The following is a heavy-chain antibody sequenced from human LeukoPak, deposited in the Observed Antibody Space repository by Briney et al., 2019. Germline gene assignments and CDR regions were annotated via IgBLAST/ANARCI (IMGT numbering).Heavy chain of an antibody. J-gene: IGHJ3*02. D-gene: IGHD3-10*01. CDR2: ISAYNGNT. Sequence: ASVKVSCKASGYTFTSYGISWVRQAPGQGLEWMGWISAYNGNTNYAQKLQGRVTMTTDTSTSTAYMELRSLRSDDTAVYYCARANYYGSGSYASAFDIWGQGAMVTVSS. CDR1: GYTFTSYG. V-gene: IGHV1-18*01. CDR3: ARANYYGSGSYASAFDI.